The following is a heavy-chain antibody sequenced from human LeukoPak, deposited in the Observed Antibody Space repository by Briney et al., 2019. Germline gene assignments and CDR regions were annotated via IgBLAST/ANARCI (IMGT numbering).Heavy chain of an antibody. CDR3: LRNRISVAGTPY. CDR1: GYTFTGYY. V-gene: IGHV1-2*02. J-gene: IGHJ4*02. D-gene: IGHD6-19*01. Sequence: ASVKVSCKASGYTFTGYYMRWVRQAPGQGLEWMGWINPNSGGTNYAQKFQGRVTMTRDTSISTAYMELSRLRSDDTDVYYCLRNRISVAGTPYWGQGTLVTVSS. CDR2: INPNSGGT.